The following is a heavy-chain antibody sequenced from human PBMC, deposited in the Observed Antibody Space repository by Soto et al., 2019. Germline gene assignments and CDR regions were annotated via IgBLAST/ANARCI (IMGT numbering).Heavy chain of an antibody. CDR2: IWYDGSNK. V-gene: IGHV3-33*01. CDR3: AIEEVAAAGPRSDFDY. CDR1: GFTFSSYG. Sequence: QVQLVESGGGVVQPGRSLRLSCAASGFTFSSYGMHWVRQAPGKGLEWVAVIWYDGSNKYYADSVKGRFTISRDNSKNTLYLQINSLRAEDTAVYYCAIEEVAAAGPRSDFDYWGQGTLVTVSS. D-gene: IGHD6-13*01. J-gene: IGHJ4*02.